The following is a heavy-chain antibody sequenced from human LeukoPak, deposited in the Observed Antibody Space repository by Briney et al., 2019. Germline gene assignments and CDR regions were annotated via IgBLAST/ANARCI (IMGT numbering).Heavy chain of an antibody. CDR2: ISSSSSYI. D-gene: IGHD6-6*01. CDR3: ARDEGGGGSSSSEWDY. Sequence: PGGSLRLSCAASGFTFSSYSMNWVRQAPGKGLEWVSSISSSSSYIYYADSVKGRFTISRDNAKNSLYLQMNSLRAEDTAVYYCARDEGGGGSSSSEWDYWGQGTLVTVSS. CDR1: GFTFSSYS. V-gene: IGHV3-21*01. J-gene: IGHJ4*02.